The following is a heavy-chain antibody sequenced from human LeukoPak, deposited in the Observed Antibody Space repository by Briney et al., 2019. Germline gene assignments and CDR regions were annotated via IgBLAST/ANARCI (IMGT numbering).Heavy chain of an antibody. CDR2: INHSGST. CDR3: ARGLDIVVVKPFDY. D-gene: IGHD2-15*01. Sequence: PSGTLSLTCAVYGGSFSGYYWSWIRQPPGKGLEWIGEINHSGSTNYNPSLKSRVTISVDTSKNQFSLKLSSVTAADTAVYYCARGLDIVVVKPFDYWGQETLVIVSS. J-gene: IGHJ4*02. V-gene: IGHV4-34*01. CDR1: GGSFSGYY.